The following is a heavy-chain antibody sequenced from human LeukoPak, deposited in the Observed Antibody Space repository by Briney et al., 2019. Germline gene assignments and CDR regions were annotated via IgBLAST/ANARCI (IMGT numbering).Heavy chain of an antibody. CDR2: INHSGST. D-gene: IGHD6-19*01. V-gene: IGHV4-34*01. CDR1: GGSFSGYY. CDR3: ARDAVAGTHQNYFNY. J-gene: IGHJ4*02. Sequence: SETLSLTCAVYGGSFSGYYWSWIRQPPGKGLEWIGEINHSGSTNYNPSLKSRVTISVDTSKNQFSLKLSSVTAADTAVYYCARDAVAGTHQNYFNYWGQGTLVTVSS.